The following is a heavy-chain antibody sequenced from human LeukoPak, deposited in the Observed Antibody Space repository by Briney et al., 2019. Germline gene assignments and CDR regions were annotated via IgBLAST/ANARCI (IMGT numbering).Heavy chain of an antibody. CDR1: GYTFTSYD. Sequence: ASVKVSCKASGYTFTSYDISWVRPATGQRLEWMGWMSPNSGNTGYAQNFQDRVTITMHTSISTAYMELSSLRSEDTAVYYCARGYDIWSGYRFDYWGQGTLVTVSS. CDR3: ARGYDIWSGYRFDY. V-gene: IGHV1-8*03. D-gene: IGHD3-3*01. J-gene: IGHJ4*02. CDR2: MSPNSGNT.